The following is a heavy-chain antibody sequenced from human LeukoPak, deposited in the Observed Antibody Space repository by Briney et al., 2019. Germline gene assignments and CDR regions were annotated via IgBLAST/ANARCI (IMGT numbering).Heavy chain of an antibody. CDR1: GGSISSSSYY. CDR2: IYYSGST. CDR3: ARAQYMTFWFDP. V-gene: IGHV4-39*07. J-gene: IGHJ5*02. Sequence: PSETLSLTCTVSGGSISSSSYYWGCIRLPPGKGLEWIGSIYYSGSTYYNPSLKSRVTISVDTSKNQFSLKLSSVTAADTAVYYCARAQYMTFWFDPWGQGTLVTVSS. D-gene: IGHD6-6*01.